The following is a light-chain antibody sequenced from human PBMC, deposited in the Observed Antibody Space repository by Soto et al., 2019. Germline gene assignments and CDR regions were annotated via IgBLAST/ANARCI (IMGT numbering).Light chain of an antibody. V-gene: IGKV3-20*01. Sequence: EIVLTQSPATLSLSPGERATLSCRASQSVSSNYLAWYQQIPGQPPRLLNSAASSRATGLPDRFSGTGSGTDFTLTISRLEPEDFAVYYCQQYGSSRWTFGQGTKVEIK. CDR2: AAS. CDR3: QQYGSSRWT. J-gene: IGKJ1*01. CDR1: QSVSSNY.